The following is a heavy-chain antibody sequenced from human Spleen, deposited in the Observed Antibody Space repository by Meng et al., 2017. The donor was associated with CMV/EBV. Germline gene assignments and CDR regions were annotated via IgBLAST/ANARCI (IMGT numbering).Heavy chain of an antibody. Sequence: GGSLRLSCAASGFNFDDYAMHWIRQAPGKGLEWVSGISWNGDGIGYGASVKGRFTISRDNAKNSVYLQMNSLRTEDTALYYCAKEAIGGFDPWGLGALVTVSS. CDR1: GFNFDDYA. D-gene: IGHD5-24*01. CDR2: ISWNGDGI. CDR3: AKEAIGGFDP. J-gene: IGHJ5*02. V-gene: IGHV3-9*01.